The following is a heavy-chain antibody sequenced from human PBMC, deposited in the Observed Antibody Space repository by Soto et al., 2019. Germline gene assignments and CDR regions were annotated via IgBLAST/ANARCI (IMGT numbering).Heavy chain of an antibody. CDR1: GFTFSSYG. CDR3: AKVVFQQLVPGIDY. Sequence: LRLSCAASGFTFSSYGMHWVRQAPGKGLEWVAVISYDGSNKYYADSVKGRFTISRDNSKNTLYLQMNSLRAEDTAVYYCAKVVFQQLVPGIDYWGQGTLVTVSS. J-gene: IGHJ4*02. CDR2: ISYDGSNK. V-gene: IGHV3-30*18. D-gene: IGHD6-13*01.